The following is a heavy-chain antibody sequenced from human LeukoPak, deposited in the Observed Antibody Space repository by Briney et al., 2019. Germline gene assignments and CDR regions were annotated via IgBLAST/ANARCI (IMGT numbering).Heavy chain of an antibody. J-gene: IGHJ5*02. Sequence: ASVKVSCKASGYTFTSYYMHWVRQAPGQGLEWMGIINPSGGSTSYAQKFQGRVTMTRDTSTSTVYMELSSLRSEDTDVYYCARDPDGDYYGSGSWFDPWGQGTLVTVSS. V-gene: IGHV1-46*01. D-gene: IGHD3-10*01. CDR3: ARDPDGDYYGSGSWFDP. CDR2: INPSGGST. CDR1: GYTFTSYY.